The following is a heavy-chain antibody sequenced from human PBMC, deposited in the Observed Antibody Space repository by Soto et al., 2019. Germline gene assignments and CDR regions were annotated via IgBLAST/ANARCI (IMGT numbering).Heavy chain of an antibody. D-gene: IGHD6-13*01. J-gene: IGHJ4*02. CDR2: IFYDGYT. Sequence: QLQLQESGPGLVMPSETLSLTCTVSGDSISGNPYFWGWIRQPPGKRLEWIGSIFYDGYTLYTPSLRSRVTISVDTSKNQFSLKLASVAAADTATYFCARLQAAVPHYWGQGTLVTVSS. V-gene: IGHV4-39*01. CDR3: ARLQAAVPHY. CDR1: GDSISGNPYF.